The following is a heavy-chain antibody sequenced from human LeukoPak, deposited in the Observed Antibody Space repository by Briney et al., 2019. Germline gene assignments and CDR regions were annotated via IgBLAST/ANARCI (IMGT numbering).Heavy chain of an antibody. CDR1: GFAVSSSY. J-gene: IGHJ4*02. V-gene: IGHV3-53*01. Sequence: GGSLRLSCAASGFAVSSSYMSWVRQAPGKGLEWVSIIYSSGSTYYADSVKGRFTISRDSSKNTLYLQMNSLRAEDTAVYYCAKASSGYPHYYFDYWGQGTLVTVSS. CDR2: IYSSGST. CDR3: AKASSGYPHYYFDY. D-gene: IGHD3-22*01.